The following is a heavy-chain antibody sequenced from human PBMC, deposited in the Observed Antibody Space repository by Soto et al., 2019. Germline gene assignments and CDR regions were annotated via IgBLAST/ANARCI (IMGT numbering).Heavy chain of an antibody. D-gene: IGHD3-22*01. CDR2: IYHSGST. Sequence: SETLSLTCAVSGYSISRGYYWGWIRQPPGKGLEWIGSIYHSGSTYYNPSLKSRVTISVDTSKNQFSLKLSSVTAADTAVYYCARSADYYDSSGYYYARYYFDYWGQGTLVTVSS. V-gene: IGHV4-38-2*01. J-gene: IGHJ4*02. CDR3: ARSADYYDSSGYYYARYYFDY. CDR1: GYSISRGYY.